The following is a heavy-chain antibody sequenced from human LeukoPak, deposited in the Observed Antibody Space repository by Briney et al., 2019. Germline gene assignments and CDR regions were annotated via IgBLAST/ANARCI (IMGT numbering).Heavy chain of an antibody. CDR2: INPSGGST. J-gene: IGHJ4*02. CDR3: ARVRVEGPLTAVEGFDY. V-gene: IGHV1-46*01. CDR1: GYTFTSYY. Sequence: GASVKVSCKASGYTFTSYYMHWVRQAPGQGLEWMGIINPSGGSTSYARKFQGRVTMTRDTSTSTVYMELSSLRSEDTAVYYCARVRVEGPLTAVEGFDYWGQGTLVTVSS. D-gene: IGHD6-19*01.